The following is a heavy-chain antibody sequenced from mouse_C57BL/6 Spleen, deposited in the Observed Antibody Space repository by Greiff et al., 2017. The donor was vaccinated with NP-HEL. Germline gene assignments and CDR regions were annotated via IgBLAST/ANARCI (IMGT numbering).Heavy chain of an antibody. Sequence: EVQLQQSGAELVKPGASVKLSCTASGFNIKDYYMHWVKQRTEQGLEWIGRIDPEDGETKYAPNFQGKATITADTSSNTAYLQLSSLTSEDTAVYYCANGNAWFAYWGQGTLVTVSA. CDR1: GFNIKDYY. J-gene: IGHJ3*01. CDR2: IDPEDGET. V-gene: IGHV14-2*01. D-gene: IGHD1-1*01. CDR3: ANGNAWFAY.